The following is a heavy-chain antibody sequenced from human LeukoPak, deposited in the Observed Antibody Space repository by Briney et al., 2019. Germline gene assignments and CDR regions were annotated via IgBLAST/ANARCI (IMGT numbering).Heavy chain of an antibody. Sequence: SETLSLTCAVYGGSFSGYYWSWIRQPPGKGLEWIGRFYTSGSTNYNPSLKSRVTISVDTSKNQFSLKLSSVTAADTAVYYCARGRDGYNFLNRGEYYYFDYWGQGTLVTVSS. D-gene: IGHD5-24*01. CDR3: ARGRDGYNFLNRGEYYYFDY. CDR2: FYTSGST. J-gene: IGHJ4*02. CDR1: GGSFSGYY. V-gene: IGHV4-59*10.